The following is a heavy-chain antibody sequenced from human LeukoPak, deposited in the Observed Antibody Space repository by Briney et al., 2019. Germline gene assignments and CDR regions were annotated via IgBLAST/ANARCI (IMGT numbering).Heavy chain of an antibody. CDR1: GAPIGSGGYY. Sequence: SQTLSLTCTVSGAPIGSGGYYWTWIRQPPGKGLEWIGYIHDSGSTYYKPSLKSRMTISLDTSKNQFSVKLSSVTAADTAVYYCASGDGYNYRYFDYWGQGTLVAVSS. J-gene: IGHJ4*02. D-gene: IGHD3-22*01. CDR2: IHDSGST. CDR3: ASGDGYNYRYFDY. V-gene: IGHV4-31*03.